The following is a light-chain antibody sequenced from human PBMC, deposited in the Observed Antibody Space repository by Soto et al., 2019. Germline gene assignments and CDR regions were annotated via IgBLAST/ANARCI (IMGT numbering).Light chain of an antibody. V-gene: IGLV2-14*01. CDR3: SSFTSTSTNYV. J-gene: IGLJ1*01. CDR2: DVS. CDR1: SSDVGGYNH. Sequence: QSALTQPASVSGSPGQSITIFCTGTSSDVGGYNHVSWYQQHPGKAPKLMIYDVSNRPSGVSNRFSGSKSGNTASLTISGLQPEDEADYYCSSFTSTSTNYVLGTGTKVTV.